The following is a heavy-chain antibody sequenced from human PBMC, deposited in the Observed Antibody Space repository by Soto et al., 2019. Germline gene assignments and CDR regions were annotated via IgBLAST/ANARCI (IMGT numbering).Heavy chain of an antibody. V-gene: IGHV3-9*01. J-gene: IGHJ4*02. CDR3: ARPYSSRWYYFDS. CDR1: GFTFDDYA. CDR2: ISWNSDRI. Sequence: EVQLVESGGGLVQPGRSLRLSCAASGFTFDDYAMHWVRQAPGKGLEWVSGISWNSDRIGYVDSVKGRFTISRDNAENSLYLQMNSLRPEDTALYYCARPYSSRWYYFDSWGQGTLVTVSS. D-gene: IGHD6-19*01.